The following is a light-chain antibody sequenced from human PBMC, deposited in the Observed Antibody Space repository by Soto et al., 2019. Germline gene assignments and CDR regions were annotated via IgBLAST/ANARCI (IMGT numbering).Light chain of an antibody. J-gene: IGKJ1*01. CDR2: ASS. V-gene: IGKV1-5*01. CDR1: QSISSW. CDR3: QQYHSYSGT. Sequence: DIQMTQSPSTLSASLGDRVTITCRASQSISSWLAWYQQKPGKAPKLLISASSSLQSGVPSRFSGSGSGTEFTLTISSLQPDDFATYYCQQYHSYSGTFGQGTKVDI.